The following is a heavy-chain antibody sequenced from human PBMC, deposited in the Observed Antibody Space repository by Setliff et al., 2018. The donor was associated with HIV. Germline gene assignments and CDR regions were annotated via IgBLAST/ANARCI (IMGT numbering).Heavy chain of an antibody. D-gene: IGHD3-22*01. CDR3: ARDPSSGIYYDSSGQYFQN. Sequence: ASVKVSCKASGYIFTSYGISWVRQAPGQGLEWMGWISAYNGNTNYAQKFQGRVSMTIDTSTSTAYMGLRSLKPDDTAVYFCARDPSSGIYYDSSGQYFQNWGQGTLVTVS. CDR1: GYIFTSYG. CDR2: ISAYNGNT. J-gene: IGHJ1*01. V-gene: IGHV1-18*01.